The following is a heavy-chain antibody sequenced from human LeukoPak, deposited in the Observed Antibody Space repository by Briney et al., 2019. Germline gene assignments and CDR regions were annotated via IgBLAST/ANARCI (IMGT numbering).Heavy chain of an antibody. V-gene: IGHV3-23*01. J-gene: IGHJ1*01. CDR2: ISGSGGGT. Sequence: PGGSLRLSCAASDSGFTFSSYAMSWVRQAPGKGLEWVSGISGSGGGTYYADSVKDRFTISRDNSKNTLYLQMNSLRAEDTAVYYRAKDHDSVAAAGNKYWGQGTLVTVSS. CDR3: AKDHDSVAAAGNKY. D-gene: IGHD6-13*01. CDR1: DSGFTFSSYA.